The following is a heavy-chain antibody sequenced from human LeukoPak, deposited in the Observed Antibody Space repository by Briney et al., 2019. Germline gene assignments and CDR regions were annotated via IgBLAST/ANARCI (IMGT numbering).Heavy chain of an antibody. V-gene: IGHV3-30-3*01. D-gene: IGHD4-17*01. CDR2: ISYDGSNK. CDR1: GFTFSSYA. J-gene: IGHJ4*02. CDR3: ARGIHGDYDFDY. Sequence: GRSLRLSCAASGFTFSSYAMHWVRQAPDKGLEWVAVISYDGSNKYYADSVKGRFTISRDNSKNTLYLQMNSLRAEDTAVYYCARGIHGDYDFDYWGQGTLVTVSS.